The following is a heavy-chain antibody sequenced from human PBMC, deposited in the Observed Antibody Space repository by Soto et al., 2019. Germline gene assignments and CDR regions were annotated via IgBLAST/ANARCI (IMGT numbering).Heavy chain of an antibody. CDR2: IYYSGST. J-gene: IGHJ4*02. V-gene: IGHV4-39*01. D-gene: IGHD6-19*01. CDR1: GGSISSSRYY. CDR3: ARHGGSGVDY. Sequence: SETLSLTCTVSGGSISSSRYYWGWIRQPPGKRLEWIGTIYYSGSTYYNPSLKSRVIISVDTSKNQFSLKLSSVTAADTALYYCARHGGSGVDYWGQGTLVTVSS.